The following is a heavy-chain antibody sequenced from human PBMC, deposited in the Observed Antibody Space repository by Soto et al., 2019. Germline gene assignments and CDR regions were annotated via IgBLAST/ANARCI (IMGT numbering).Heavy chain of an antibody. D-gene: IGHD6-19*01. Sequence: EVQLVESGGGFGQPGGSLRLSCVAAGFTFNKYWMHWVREVPGKCLMWVSRIGVDGSSPAYADSVEGRFTILRDNAKNTQYLQMNSLRIEHKAVYYCAREIIAVLGSIRWFDPWGQGTLVTVSS. J-gene: IGHJ5*02. V-gene: IGHV3-74*03. CDR3: AREIIAVLGSIRWFDP. CDR2: IGVDGSSP. CDR1: GFTFNKYW.